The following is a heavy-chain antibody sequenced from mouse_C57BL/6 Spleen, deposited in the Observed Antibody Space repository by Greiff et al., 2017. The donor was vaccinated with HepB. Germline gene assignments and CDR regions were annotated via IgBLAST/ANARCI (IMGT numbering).Heavy chain of an antibody. CDR2: ISSGSSTI. D-gene: IGHD2-3*01. J-gene: IGHJ4*01. CDR3: AKGYYDGYFAMDY. V-gene: IGHV5-17*01. Sequence: EVKLVESGGGLVKPGGSLKLSCAASGFTFSDYGMHWVRQAPEKGLEWVAYISSGSSTIYYADTVKGRFTISRDNAKNTLFLQMTSLRSEDTAMYYCAKGYYDGYFAMDYWGQGTSVTVSS. CDR1: GFTFSDYG.